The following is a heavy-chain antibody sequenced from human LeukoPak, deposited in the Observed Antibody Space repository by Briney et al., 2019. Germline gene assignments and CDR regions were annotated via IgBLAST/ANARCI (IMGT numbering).Heavy chain of an antibody. CDR1: GFTFSSYA. V-gene: IGHV3-23*01. CDR2: ISGSGGST. D-gene: IGHD2-2*01. J-gene: IGHJ4*02. Sequence: PGGSLRLSCAASGFTFSSYAMSWVRQAPGKGLEWVSAISGSGGSTYYADSVKGRFTISRDNSRNTLYLQMNSLRAEDTAIYYCAKGVGSASPYYFDYWGQGTLVTVSS. CDR3: AKGVGSASPYYFDY.